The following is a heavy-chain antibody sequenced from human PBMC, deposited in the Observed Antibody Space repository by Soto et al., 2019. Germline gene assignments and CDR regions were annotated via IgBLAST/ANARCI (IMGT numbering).Heavy chain of an antibody. CDR2: IYYSGST. CDR3: ARARKLNRVRATDYYYGMDV. J-gene: IGHJ6*02. D-gene: IGHD1-26*01. CDR1: GGSISSYY. Sequence: PSETLSLTCTVSGGSISSYYWSWIRQPPGKGLEWIGYIYYSGSTNYNPSLKSRVTISVDTSKNQFSLKLSSVTAADTAVYYCARARKLNRVRATDYYYGMDVWGQGTTVTVSS. V-gene: IGHV4-59*01.